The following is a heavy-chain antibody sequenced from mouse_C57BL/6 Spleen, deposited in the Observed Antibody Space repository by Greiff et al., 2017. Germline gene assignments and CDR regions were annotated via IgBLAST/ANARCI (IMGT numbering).Heavy chain of an antibody. Sequence: QVQLQQSGAELVKPGASVKLSCKASGYTFTSYWLHWVKQRPGQGLEWIGMIHPNSGSTNYNEKFKSKATLTVDKSSSTAYMQLSSLTSEDSAVYYCARFDYYGSSYDYYAMDYWGQGTSVTVSS. V-gene: IGHV1-64*01. CDR1: GYTFTSYW. CDR3: ARFDYYGSSYDYYAMDY. J-gene: IGHJ4*01. CDR2: IHPNSGST. D-gene: IGHD1-1*01.